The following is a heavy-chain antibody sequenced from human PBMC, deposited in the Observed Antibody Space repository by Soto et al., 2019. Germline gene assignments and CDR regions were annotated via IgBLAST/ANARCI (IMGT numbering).Heavy chain of an antibody. V-gene: IGHV4-39*07. CDR1: GGSVRSSSYH. J-gene: IGHJ4*02. CDR2: INHSGST. CDR3: ARDKITGLFDY. D-gene: IGHD2-8*02. Sequence: SETLSLTCIVSGGSVRSSSYHWAWIRQPPGTGLEWIGEINHSGSTNYNPSLKSRVTISVDTSKNQFSLKLTSVTAADTAVYYCARDKITGLFDYWGQGTLVTVSS.